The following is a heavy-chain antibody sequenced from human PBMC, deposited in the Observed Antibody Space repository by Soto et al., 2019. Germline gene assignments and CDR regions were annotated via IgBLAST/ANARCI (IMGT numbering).Heavy chain of an antibody. Sequence: QVTLKESGPVLVKPTETLTLTCTVSGFSLSHARMGVSWIRQPPGKALEWLAHILSNDGKSYSTSLKSRLTISKDTSKSQVVLTMTNMDPVDTATYYCARIGIAVADSDPNFDYWGQGTLVTVSS. CDR3: ARIGIAVADSDPNFDY. V-gene: IGHV2-26*01. D-gene: IGHD6-19*01. J-gene: IGHJ4*02. CDR2: ILSNDGK. CDR1: GFSLSHARMG.